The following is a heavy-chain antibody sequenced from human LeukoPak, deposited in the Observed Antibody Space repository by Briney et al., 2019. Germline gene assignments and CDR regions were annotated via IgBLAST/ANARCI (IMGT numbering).Heavy chain of an antibody. V-gene: IGHV4-59*01. CDR1: GGSISNYY. D-gene: IGHD6-19*01. J-gene: IGHJ4*02. CDR2: IYYSGST. Sequence: SETLSLTCTVSGGSISNYYWNWIRQPPGKGLEWIGYIYYSGSTNYNPSLKSRVTISVDTSKNQFSLKLSSVTAADTAVYYCARSGLVGSGWYDYFDYWGQGTLVTVSS. CDR3: ARSGLVGSGWYDYFDY.